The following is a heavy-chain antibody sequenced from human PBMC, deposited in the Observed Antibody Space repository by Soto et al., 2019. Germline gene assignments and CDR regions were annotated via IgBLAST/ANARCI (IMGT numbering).Heavy chain of an antibody. V-gene: IGHV3-53*01. J-gene: IGHJ6*01. Sequence: GGSLRLSCAASGFTVSSNYMSWVRQAPGKGLEWVSVIYSGGSTYYADSVKGRFTISRDNSKNTLYLQMNSLRAEDTAVYYCANRAVAVYSCGIDVWGHRTTVTVSS. CDR1: GFTVSSNY. D-gene: IGHD6-19*01. CDR3: ANRAVAVYSCGIDV. CDR2: IYSGGST.